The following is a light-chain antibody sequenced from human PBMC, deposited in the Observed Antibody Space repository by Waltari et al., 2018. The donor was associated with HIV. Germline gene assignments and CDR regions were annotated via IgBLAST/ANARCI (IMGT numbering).Light chain of an antibody. V-gene: IGLV1-40*01. J-gene: IGLJ3*02. CDR2: GDT. CDR1: SPNIRAGFD. Sequence: QSVLTQPPSVSGAPGTRVTISCTGNSPNIRAGFDVHWYQQLPETAPKLLIDGDTNRPSGVPDRFSGSKSGTSASLAITGLQAEDEADYYCQSYDSGLSVVFGGGTKLTVL. CDR3: QSYDSGLSVV.